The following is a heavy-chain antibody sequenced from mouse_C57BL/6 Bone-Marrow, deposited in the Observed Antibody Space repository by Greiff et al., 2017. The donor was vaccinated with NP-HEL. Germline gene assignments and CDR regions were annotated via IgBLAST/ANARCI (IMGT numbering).Heavy chain of an antibody. CDR2: ISSGGDYI. J-gene: IGHJ3*01. D-gene: IGHD2-3*01. Sequence: EVMLVESGEGLVKPGGSLKLSCAASGFTFSSYAMSWVRQTPEKRLEWVAYISSGGDYIYYADTVKGRFPISRDNARNTLYLQMSSLKSEDTAMYYCTRDGYYATWFAYWGQGTLVTVSA. V-gene: IGHV5-9-1*02. CDR3: TRDGYYATWFAY. CDR1: GFTFSSYA.